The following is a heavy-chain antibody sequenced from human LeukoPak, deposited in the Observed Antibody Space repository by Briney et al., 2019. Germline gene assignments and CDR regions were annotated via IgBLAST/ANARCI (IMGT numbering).Heavy chain of an antibody. CDR2: INHSGST. CDR1: GGSFSGYY. CDR3: ARRKSGWMAGTDAFDI. D-gene: IGHD5-24*01. V-gene: IGHV4-34*01. J-gene: IGHJ3*02. Sequence: SETLSLTCAVYGGSFSGYYWSWIRQPPGKGLEWIGEINHSGSTNYNPSLKSRVTISVDTSKNQFSLKLSSVTAADTAVYYCARRKSGWMAGTDAFDIWGQGTMVTVSS.